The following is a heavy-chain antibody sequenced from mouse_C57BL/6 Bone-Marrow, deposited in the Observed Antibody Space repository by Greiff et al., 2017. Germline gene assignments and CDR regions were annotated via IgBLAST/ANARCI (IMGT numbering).Heavy chain of an antibody. CDR2: IDPENGAT. D-gene: IGHD3-3*01. Sequence: DVKLQESGAELVRPGASVKLSCTASGFNIKDDYMHWVKQRPEQGLEWIGWIDPENGATEYASKFQGKATITADTSSNTAYLQLSSLTSEDTAVYYCTTGGLYWGQGTTLTVSS. V-gene: IGHV14-4*01. CDR1: GFNIKDDY. J-gene: IGHJ2*01. CDR3: TTGGLY.